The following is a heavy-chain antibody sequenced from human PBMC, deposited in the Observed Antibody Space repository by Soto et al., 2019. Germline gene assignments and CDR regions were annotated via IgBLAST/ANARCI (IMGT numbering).Heavy chain of an antibody. V-gene: IGHV1-69*13. J-gene: IGHJ6*02. Sequence: GASVKVSCKASGGTFSSYAISWVRQAPGQGLEWMGGIIPIFGTANYAQKFQGRVTITADESTSTAYMELSSLRSEDTAVYYCASYRGRDYYYYGMDVWGQGTTVTVSS. CDR3: ASYRGRDYYYYGMDV. CDR1: GGTFSSYA. CDR2: IIPIFGTA. D-gene: IGHD1-26*01.